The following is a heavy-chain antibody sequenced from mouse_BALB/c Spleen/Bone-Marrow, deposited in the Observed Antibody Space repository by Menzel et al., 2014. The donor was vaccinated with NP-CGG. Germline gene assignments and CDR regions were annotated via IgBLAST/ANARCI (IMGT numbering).Heavy chain of an antibody. CDR2: IYPGSGNT. J-gene: IGHJ4*01. CDR3: ARWHWGAMDY. V-gene: IGHV1-84*02. CDR1: GYTFTDYY. Sequence: LQESGPELVKPGASAKISCKASGYTFTDYYINWVKQKPGQGLEWIGWIYPGSGNTKYNEKFKGKATLTVDTSSSTAYMQLSSLTSEDTAVYFCARWHWGAMDYWGQGTSVTVSS.